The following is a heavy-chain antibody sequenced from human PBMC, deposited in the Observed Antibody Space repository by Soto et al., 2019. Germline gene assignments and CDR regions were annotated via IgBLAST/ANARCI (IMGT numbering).Heavy chain of an antibody. CDR3: ARGAGYCSAGICYNFDY. V-gene: IGHV5-51*01. Sequence: GESLKISCKGSGYSFTSYWIGWVRQMPGKGLECMGIIYPGDSDTRYSPSFQGQVTISADKSIGTAYLQWSSLKAPDSAMYYCARGAGYCSAGICYNFDYWGQGALVTVSS. J-gene: IGHJ4*02. CDR2: IYPGDSDT. CDR1: GYSFTSYW. D-gene: IGHD2-8*02.